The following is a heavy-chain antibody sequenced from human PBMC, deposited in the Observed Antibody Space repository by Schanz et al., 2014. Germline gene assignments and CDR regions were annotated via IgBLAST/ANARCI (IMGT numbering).Heavy chain of an antibody. D-gene: IGHD3-10*01. J-gene: IGHJ4*02. CDR3: ARRALVREVRNGYFDY. CDR1: GGPFSDYY. Sequence: QVQLQHWGAGLLKPSETLSLTCAVSGGPFSDYYWSWIRQPPGKGPEWIGEIDHRGSANYNPSLKTRISMSVDPSNNQFSRRLPSVTAADTAVYFCARRALVREVRNGYFDYWGQGTLVTVSS. V-gene: IGHV4-34*01. CDR2: IDHRGSA.